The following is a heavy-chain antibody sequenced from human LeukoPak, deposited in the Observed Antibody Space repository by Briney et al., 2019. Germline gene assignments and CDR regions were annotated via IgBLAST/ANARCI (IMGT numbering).Heavy chain of an antibody. V-gene: IGHV1-18*04. CDR1: GYTFTCYY. Sequence: ASVKVSRKASGYTFTCYYMHWVRQAPGQGLEWMGWISAYNGNTNYAQKLQGRVTMTTDTSTSTAYMELRSLRSDDTAVYYCASSGDYSYYFDYWGQGTLVTVSS. CDR2: ISAYNGNT. CDR3: ASSGDYSYYFDY. D-gene: IGHD4-17*01. J-gene: IGHJ4*02.